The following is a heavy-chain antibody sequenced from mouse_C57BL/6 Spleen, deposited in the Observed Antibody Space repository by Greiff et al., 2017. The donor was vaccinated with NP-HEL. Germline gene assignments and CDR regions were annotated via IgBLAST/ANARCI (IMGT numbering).Heavy chain of an antibody. J-gene: IGHJ4*01. CDR2: INPSSGYT. D-gene: IGHD3-2*02. V-gene: IGHV1-4*01. Sequence: QVQLKQSGAELARPGASVKMSCKASGYTFTSYTMHWVKQRPGQGLEWIGYINPSSGYTKYNPKFQEKATLPADKSSSNAYMQLSSLTSEDAAVYYFARGTAHGTGYYAMYYWGQGTSVTVAS. CDR3: ARGTAHGTGYYAMYY. CDR1: GYTFTSYT.